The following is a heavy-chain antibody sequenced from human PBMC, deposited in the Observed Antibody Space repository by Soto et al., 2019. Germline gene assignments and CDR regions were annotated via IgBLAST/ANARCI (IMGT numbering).Heavy chain of an antibody. D-gene: IGHD3-3*01. CDR2: ISIYNGNT. CDR1: GYIFSGYG. J-gene: IGHJ4*02. CDR3: ARGRRSLIGARYGTSVYFDY. V-gene: IGHV1-18*01. Sequence: ASVKVSCKASGYIFSGYGIRWVRQAPGQGLEWLGWISIYNGNTNYAQKFQDRVTMTTDTSMSIVYMELRSLRSDDTAVYYCARGRRSLIGARYGTSVYFDYWGQGTPVTVSS.